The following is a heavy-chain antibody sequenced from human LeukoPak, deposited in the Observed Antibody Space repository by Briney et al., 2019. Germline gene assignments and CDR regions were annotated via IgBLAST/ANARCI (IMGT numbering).Heavy chain of an antibody. Sequence: GESLKISCKGSGYSFTNYWIGWVRQMSGKGLEWMGIIYPGDSDTRYSPSFQGQVTISADKSIITAYLQWSSLKASDTAMYYCARTGYSSGWYGSFDIWSQGTLVTVSS. CDR2: IYPGDSDT. CDR1: GYSFTNYW. D-gene: IGHD6-19*01. J-gene: IGHJ3*02. V-gene: IGHV5-51*01. CDR3: ARTGYSSGWYGSFDI.